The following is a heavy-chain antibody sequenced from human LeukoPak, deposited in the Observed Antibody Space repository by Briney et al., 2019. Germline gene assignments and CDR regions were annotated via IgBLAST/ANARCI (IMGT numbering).Heavy chain of an antibody. Sequence: GGSLRLSCAASGFTFNSYAMSWVRQAPGKGLEWVSTIRSSAGSTYYADSVKGRFTISGDNSKNTLYLQMNSLRAEDTAVYYCAKPHTFSSGWYFDYWGQGTLVTVSS. CDR2: IRSSAGST. D-gene: IGHD6-19*01. J-gene: IGHJ4*02. CDR1: GFTFNSYA. CDR3: AKPHTFSSGWYFDY. V-gene: IGHV3-23*01.